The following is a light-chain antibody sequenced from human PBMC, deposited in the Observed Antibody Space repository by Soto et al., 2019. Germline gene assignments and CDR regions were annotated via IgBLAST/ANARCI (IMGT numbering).Light chain of an antibody. CDR1: SSDVGGYNY. Sequence: QSALTQPASVSGSPVQAIAISCTGTSSDVGGYNYVSWYQQYPGKAPKLVIYHVSDRPSGDSNRFSGSKSGNSAYLTISGLQAEDVADYYFSSYASTNTYVFGTGIKLPVL. V-gene: IGLV2-14*01. CDR3: SSYASTNTYV. J-gene: IGLJ1*01. CDR2: HVS.